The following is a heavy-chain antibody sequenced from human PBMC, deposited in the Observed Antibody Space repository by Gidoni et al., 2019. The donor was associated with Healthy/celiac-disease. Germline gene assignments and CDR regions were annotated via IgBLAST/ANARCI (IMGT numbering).Heavy chain of an antibody. D-gene: IGHD3-22*01. CDR1: GFTFGDYA. CDR3: TRDKWGRGPDSSGYYSVY. CDR2: IRSKAYGGTT. V-gene: IGHV3-49*05. J-gene: IGHJ4*02. Sequence: EVQLVESGGGLVKPGRSLRLSCTASGFTFGDYAMSWFRQAPGKGLEWVGFIRSKAYGGTTEYAASVKGRFTISRDDSKSIAYLQMNSLKTEDTAVYYCTRDKWGRGPDSSGYYSVYWGQGTLVTVSS.